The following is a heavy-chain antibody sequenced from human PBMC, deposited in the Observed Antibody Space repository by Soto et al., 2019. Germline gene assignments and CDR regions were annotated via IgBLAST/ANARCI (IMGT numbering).Heavy chain of an antibody. CDR1: GDSISSVDYF. CDR3: ARGRYCLTGRCFPNWFDS. D-gene: IGHD2-15*01. J-gene: IGHJ5*01. V-gene: IGHV4-30-4*01. Sequence: PSLTCSVSGDSISSVDYFWAWIRQPPGQALEYIGYIYKSATTYYNPSFESRVAISLDTSKSQFSLNVTSVTAADTAVYFCARGRYCLTGRCFPNWFDSWGQGTLVTVSS. CDR2: IYKSATT.